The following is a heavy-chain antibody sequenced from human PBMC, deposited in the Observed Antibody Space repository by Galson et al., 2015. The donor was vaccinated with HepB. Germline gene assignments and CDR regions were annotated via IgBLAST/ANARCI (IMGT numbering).Heavy chain of an antibody. CDR1: GYSFTSYW. CDR2: IDPSDSYT. Sequence: QSGAEVKKPGESLRISCKGSGYSFTSYWISWVRQMPGKGLEWMGRIDPSDSYTNYSPSFQGHVTISADKSISTAYLQWSSLKASDTAMYYCAGTYSGSNWFDPWGQGTLVTVSS. D-gene: IGHD1-26*01. V-gene: IGHV5-10-1*01. CDR3: AGTYSGSNWFDP. J-gene: IGHJ5*02.